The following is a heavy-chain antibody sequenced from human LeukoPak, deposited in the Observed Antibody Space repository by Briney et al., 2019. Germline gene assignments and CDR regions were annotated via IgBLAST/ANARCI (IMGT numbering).Heavy chain of an antibody. CDR2: VYSDGSDS. CDR1: GFTFNTYP. J-gene: IGHJ4*02. D-gene: IGHD1-1*01. Sequence: GGSLRLSCTASGFTFNTYPMRWVRQAPGKGLVWVSRVYSDGSDSRHADSVKGRFTISRDNAKNTLYLQMNSLRVEDTAVYYCTRGANWAFDYWGQGTLVTVSS. CDR3: TRGANWAFDY. V-gene: IGHV3-74*01.